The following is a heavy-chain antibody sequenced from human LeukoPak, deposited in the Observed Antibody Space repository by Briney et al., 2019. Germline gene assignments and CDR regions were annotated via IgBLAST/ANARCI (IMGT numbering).Heavy chain of an antibody. J-gene: IGHJ4*02. Sequence: SETLSLTCAVYGGYYWSWIRQPPGKGLEWIGEINHSGSTNYNPSLKSRVTISVDTSKNQFSLKLSSVTAADTAVYYCARGTMTTMTYYFDYWGQGTLVTVSS. CDR2: INHSGST. CDR1: GGYY. CDR3: ARGTMTTMTYYFDY. D-gene: IGHD4-17*01. V-gene: IGHV4-34*01.